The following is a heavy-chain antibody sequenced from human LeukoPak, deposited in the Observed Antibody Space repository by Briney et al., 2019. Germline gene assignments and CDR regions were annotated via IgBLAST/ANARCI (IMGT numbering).Heavy chain of an antibody. V-gene: IGHV3-21*01. D-gene: IGHD2-2*01. CDR3: AREPIRYCSSTSCYYGGPYYYGMDV. Sequence: GGSLRLSCAASGFTFSSYSMNWVRQAPGKGLEWVSSISSSSSYIYYADSVKGRFTISRDNAKNSLYLQMNSLRAEDMAVYYCAREPIRYCSSTSCYYGGPYYYGMDVWGQGTTVTVSS. CDR1: GFTFSSYS. CDR2: ISSSSSYI. J-gene: IGHJ6*02.